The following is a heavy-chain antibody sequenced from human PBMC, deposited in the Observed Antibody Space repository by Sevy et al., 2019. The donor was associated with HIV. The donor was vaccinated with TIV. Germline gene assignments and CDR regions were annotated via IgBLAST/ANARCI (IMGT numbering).Heavy chain of an antibody. J-gene: IGHJ4*02. V-gene: IGHV3-33*01. CDR2: IWYDGSNK. Sequence: GGCLRLSCAASGFTFSSYGMHWVRQAPGKGLEWLAVIWYDGSNKYYADSVKGRFTISRDNSKNTLYLQMNSLRAEDTALSYCARYPMATIGDHLDYWGQGTLVTVSS. CDR1: GFTFSSYG. CDR3: ARYPMATIGDHLDY. D-gene: IGHD5-12*01.